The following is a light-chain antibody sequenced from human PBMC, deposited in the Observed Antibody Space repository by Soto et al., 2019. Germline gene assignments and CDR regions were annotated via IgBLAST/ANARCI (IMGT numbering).Light chain of an antibody. CDR3: QQYAYSPLT. J-gene: IGKJ4*01. CDR2: DAS. V-gene: IGKV3-20*01. Sequence: EIVLTQSPGTLSLSPGERATLSCRASQNVGRNYLAWFQQTPGQAPRLLIFDASSRATGIPDRISGSGSGTAFTLTISRLEPEDFAVYYCQQYAYSPLTFGGGTKVEF. CDR1: QNVGRNY.